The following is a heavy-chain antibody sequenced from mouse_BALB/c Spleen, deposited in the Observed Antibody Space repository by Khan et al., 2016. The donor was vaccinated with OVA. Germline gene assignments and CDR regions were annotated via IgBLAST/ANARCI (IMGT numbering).Heavy chain of an antibody. V-gene: IGHV1-26*01. D-gene: IGHD1-2*01. CDR1: GYTFTAYY. Sequence: VQLQESGPDLVKTGASVKISCKASGYTFTAYYMHWVKLSPGKSLECIGRINPNTDNTNYNQKFKGKAILTVDTSSSTAYMELRSLPSEDSAVAFCARGYGFFAYWGQGTLVTVSA. CDR2: INPNTDNT. J-gene: IGHJ3*01. CDR3: ARGYGFFAY.